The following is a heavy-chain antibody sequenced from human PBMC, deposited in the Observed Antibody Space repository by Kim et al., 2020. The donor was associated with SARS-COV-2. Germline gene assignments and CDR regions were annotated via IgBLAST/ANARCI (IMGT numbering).Heavy chain of an antibody. D-gene: IGHD2-2*03. J-gene: IGHJ5*02. V-gene: IGHV4-34*01. Sequence: SLKSRVTISPDTSKNQFSLNLRSVTAADTAMYFCARGRTDGYGADNWFDPWGQGTLVTVSS. CDR3: ARGRTDGYGADNWFDP.